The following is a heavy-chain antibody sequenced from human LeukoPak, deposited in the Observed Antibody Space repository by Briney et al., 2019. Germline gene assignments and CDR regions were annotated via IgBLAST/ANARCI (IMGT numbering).Heavy chain of an antibody. CDR2: FDPEDGET. D-gene: IGHD2-2*01. J-gene: IGHJ4*02. V-gene: IGHV1-24*01. CDR3: ATWGAVRVVVVPAAQNYFDY. Sequence: ASVKVSCKVSGYTLTELSMHWVRQAPGKGLEWMGGFDPEDGETIYAQKFQGRVTMTEDTSTDTAYMELSSLRSEDTAVYHCATWGAVRVVVVPAAQNYFDYWGQGTLVTVSS. CDR1: GYTLTELS.